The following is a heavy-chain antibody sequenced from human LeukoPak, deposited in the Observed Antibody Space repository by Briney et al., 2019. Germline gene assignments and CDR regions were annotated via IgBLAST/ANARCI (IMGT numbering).Heavy chain of an antibody. CDR1: GFTFDDYA. J-gene: IGHJ3*02. Sequence: GGSLRLSCAASGFTFDDYAMHWVRQAPGKGLTWVSLITGDGSNTYYAASVKGRFTISRDNSKNSLYLQMNSLRAEDTALYYCARIAMAGIGDGFDIWGQGTMVTVSS. CDR3: ARIAMAGIGDGFDI. D-gene: IGHD6-19*01. CDR2: ITGDGSNT. V-gene: IGHV3-43*02.